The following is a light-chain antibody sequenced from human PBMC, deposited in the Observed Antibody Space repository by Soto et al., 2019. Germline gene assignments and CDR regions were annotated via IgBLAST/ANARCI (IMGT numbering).Light chain of an antibody. CDR2: EGD. Sequence: NFMLTQPHSVSESPGKTVTISCARSSGSIASNYVQWYQQRPGTSPTPVIYEGDQRPSGVPDRFSGSIDSSSNSASLTISGLKTEDEADYYCQSYDTANHAVFGGGTKLTVL. CDR3: QSYDTANHAV. J-gene: IGLJ3*02. V-gene: IGLV6-57*01. CDR1: SGSIASNY.